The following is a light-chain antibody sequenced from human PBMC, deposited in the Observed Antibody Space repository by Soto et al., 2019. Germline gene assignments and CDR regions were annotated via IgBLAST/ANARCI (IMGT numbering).Light chain of an antibody. Sequence: AIRMTQSPSSFSACTGDRVTITCRASQGISSYLAWYQQKPGKAPKVLIYAESTLQSGVPSRFSGSGSGTDFTLTIGCLQSEDFATYYCQQYYSYPWTFGQGTKV. CDR1: QGISSY. J-gene: IGKJ1*01. V-gene: IGKV1-8*01. CDR3: QQYYSYPWT. CDR2: AES.